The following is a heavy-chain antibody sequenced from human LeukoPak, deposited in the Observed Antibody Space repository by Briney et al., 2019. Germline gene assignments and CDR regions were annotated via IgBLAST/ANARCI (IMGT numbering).Heavy chain of an antibody. D-gene: IGHD4-17*01. CDR1: GFTFISYA. CDR3: AKGLRNGDYGDF. CDR2: ISGSGGST. V-gene: IGHV3-23*01. J-gene: IGHJ4*02. Sequence: GGSLRLSCAASGFTFISYAMSWVRQAPGKGLEWVSGISGSGGSTKYADSVKGRFTISRDNSKNTLYLQMNSLRAEDTAVYYCAKGLRNGDYGDFRGRGTLVTVSS.